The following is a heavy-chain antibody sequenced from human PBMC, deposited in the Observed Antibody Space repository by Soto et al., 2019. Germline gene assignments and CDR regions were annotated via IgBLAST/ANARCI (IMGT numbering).Heavy chain of an antibody. CDR2: ISADSGET. D-gene: IGHD3-16*01. J-gene: IGHJ5*02. V-gene: IGHV1-18*04. CDR1: GYTFTSYG. CDR3: ARGIRSTWAKGWLDP. Sequence: GASVKVSCKASGYTFTSYGFNWVRQAPGQGLEWVGWISADSGETTYAQNFHGRVTMTTDASTTTAYMELRSLRSDDTAVYYCARGIRSTWAKGWLDPWGQGTLVTVSS.